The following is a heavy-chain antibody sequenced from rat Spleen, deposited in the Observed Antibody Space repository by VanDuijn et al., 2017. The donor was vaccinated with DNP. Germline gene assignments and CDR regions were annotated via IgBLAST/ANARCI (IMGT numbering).Heavy chain of an antibody. V-gene: IGHV5S13*01. Sequence: EVQLVESGGGLVQPGRSLKLSCAASGFTFSDYYMAWVRQAPTKGLEWVASISTGGDNTYYRGSVKGRFTISRDNAKNTQYLQMDSLRSEDTATYYCARQVGGSYYYPDYWGQGVMVTVSS. CDR2: ISTGGDNT. D-gene: IGHD1-12*02. CDR1: GFTFSDYY. CDR3: ARQVGGSYYYPDY. J-gene: IGHJ2*01.